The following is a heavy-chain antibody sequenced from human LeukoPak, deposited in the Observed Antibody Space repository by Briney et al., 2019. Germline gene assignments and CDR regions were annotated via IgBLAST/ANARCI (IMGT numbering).Heavy chain of an antibody. D-gene: IGHD3-10*01. CDR1: GGSISSSNW. Sequence: PSETLSLTCAVSGGSISSSNWWSWVRQPPGKGLEWIGEIYHSGSTNYNPSLKSRVTISVDTSKNQFSLRLTSVTAADTAMYYCARALRPIILRGSRTTWFDPWGQGTLVTVSS. CDR3: ARALRPIILRGSRTTWFDP. V-gene: IGHV4-4*02. CDR2: IYHSGST. J-gene: IGHJ5*02.